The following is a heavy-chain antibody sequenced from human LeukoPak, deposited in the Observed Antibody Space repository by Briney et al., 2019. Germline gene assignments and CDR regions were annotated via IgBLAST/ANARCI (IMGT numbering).Heavy chain of an antibody. D-gene: IGHD6-13*01. V-gene: IGHV4-59*01. J-gene: IGHJ4*02. CDR3: AGHSTTWYYFDY. CDR2: IYYSGST. Sequence: SETLSLTCTVSGGSISSYYWSWIRQPPGKGLEWIGYIYYSGSTNYNPSLKSRVTISVDTSKNQFSLKLSSVTAADTAVYYCAGHSTTWYYFDYWGQGTLVTVSS. CDR1: GGSISSYY.